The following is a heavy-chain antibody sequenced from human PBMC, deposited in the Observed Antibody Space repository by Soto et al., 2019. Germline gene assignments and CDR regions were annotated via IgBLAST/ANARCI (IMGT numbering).Heavy chain of an antibody. D-gene: IGHD1-26*01. Sequence: EVQLLESGGGLVQPGGSLRLSCAASGFTFSSYAMSWVRQAPGKGLEWVSAISGSGGSTYYADSVKGRFTISRDSSKNTLYLQMNSLRAEDTAVYYCAKGPGGYSGSQWEWFDPWGQGTLVTVSS. CDR2: ISGSGGST. V-gene: IGHV3-23*01. J-gene: IGHJ5*02. CDR1: GFTFSSYA. CDR3: AKGPGGYSGSQWEWFDP.